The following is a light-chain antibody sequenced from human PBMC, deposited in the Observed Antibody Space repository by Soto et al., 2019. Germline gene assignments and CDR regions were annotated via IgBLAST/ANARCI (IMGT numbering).Light chain of an antibody. J-gene: IGLJ1*01. CDR2: DVS. CDR1: SSDIGGYNY. CDR3: SSYTSSSTLEV. Sequence: QSALTQPASVSVSPGQSITISCTGTSSDIGGYNYVSWYQQYPGKAPKVMIYDVSNRPSGVSNRFSGSKSGNTASLTISGLQAEDEADYYCSSYTSSSTLEVFGTGTKLTVL. V-gene: IGLV2-14*01.